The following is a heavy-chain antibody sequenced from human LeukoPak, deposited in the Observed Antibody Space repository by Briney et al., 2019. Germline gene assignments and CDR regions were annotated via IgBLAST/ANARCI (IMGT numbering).Heavy chain of an antibody. CDR1: GGSISSYY. CDR3: ARLRSIRWCLHDWFDP. V-gene: IGHV4-59*01. D-gene: IGHD2-21*01. CDR2: IYYSGST. Sequence: SETLSLTCTVSGGSISSYYWSWIRQPPGKGLEYIGYIYYSGSTNYNPSLKSRLTISVDTSKNQFSLKLSSVTAADTAVYYCARLRSIRWCLHDWFDPWGQGTLVTVSS. J-gene: IGHJ5*02.